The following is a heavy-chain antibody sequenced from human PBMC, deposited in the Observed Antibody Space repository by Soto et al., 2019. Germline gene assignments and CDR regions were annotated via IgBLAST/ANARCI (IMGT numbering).Heavy chain of an antibody. D-gene: IGHD2-2*01. J-gene: IGHJ4*02. Sequence: QVQLVESGGGVVQPGRSLRLSCAASGFTFRSYGMHWVRQAPGKGLEWVAVIYYDGSNKYYVDSVKGRFSISRDNSKNTLYLQMNSPRVEDTAVYYCASHRQYQLSGGAALDYWGQGTLVTVSS. CDR1: GFTFRSYG. V-gene: IGHV3-33*01. CDR2: IYYDGSNK. CDR3: ASHRQYQLSGGAALDY.